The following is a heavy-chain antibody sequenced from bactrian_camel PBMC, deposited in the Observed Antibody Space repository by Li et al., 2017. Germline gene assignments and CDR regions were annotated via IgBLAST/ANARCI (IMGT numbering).Heavy chain of an antibody. Sequence: EVQLVESGGGSVQAGGSLRLSCAVSGYAASKHYMGWFRQAPGKEREGVAGISWNGDSTNYPDSVKGRFTISIDNANNTLYLTMDTLKPEDTAMYICAADRGGPNCYLNRHFDFWGQGTQVTVS. CDR1: GYAASKHY. D-gene: IGHD3*01. CDR3: AADRGGPNCYLNRHFDF. CDR2: ISWNGDST. J-gene: IGHJ6*01. V-gene: IGHV3S59*01.